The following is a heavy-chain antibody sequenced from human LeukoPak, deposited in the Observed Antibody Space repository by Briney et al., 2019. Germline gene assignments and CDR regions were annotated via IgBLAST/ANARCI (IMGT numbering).Heavy chain of an antibody. CDR3: AKALPWCGGDCYPDY. CDR1: GFTFDDYA. V-gene: IGHV3-9*01. Sequence: GRSLRLSCAASGFTFDDYAMHWVRQAPGKGLEWVSGISWNSGSIGYADSVKGRFTISRDNSKNTLYLQMNSLRAEDTAVYYCAKALPWCGGDCYPDYWGQGTLVTVSS. CDR2: ISWNSGSI. D-gene: IGHD2-21*02. J-gene: IGHJ4*02.